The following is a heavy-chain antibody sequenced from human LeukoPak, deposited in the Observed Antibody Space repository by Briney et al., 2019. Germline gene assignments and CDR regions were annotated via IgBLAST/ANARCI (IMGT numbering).Heavy chain of an antibody. V-gene: IGHV3-20*04. CDR3: AKGLHSSSSV. Sequence: GGSLRLSCAASGFTFDDYGMSWVRQAPGKGLEWVSGINWNGGSTGYVDSVKGRFTISRDNAKKFLYLQMNSLRAEDTAVYYCAKGLHSSSSVWGQGTLVTVSS. J-gene: IGHJ4*02. CDR2: INWNGGST. D-gene: IGHD6-6*01. CDR1: GFTFDDYG.